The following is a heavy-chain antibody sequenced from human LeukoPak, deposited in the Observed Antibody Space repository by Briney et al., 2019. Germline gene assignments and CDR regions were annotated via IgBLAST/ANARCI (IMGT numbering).Heavy chain of an antibody. J-gene: IGHJ6*02. CDR1: GGSISSYY. V-gene: IGHV4-4*07. Sequence: PSGTLSLTCTVSGGSISSYYWSWIRQPAGKGLQWIGRIYNSGSTTYNPSLKSRVTISVDTSKNQFSLKLSSVTAADTAVYYCARGYYDSSGYYYGYYYGMDVWGQGTTVTVSS. D-gene: IGHD3-22*01. CDR2: IYNSGST. CDR3: ARGYYDSSGYYYGYYYGMDV.